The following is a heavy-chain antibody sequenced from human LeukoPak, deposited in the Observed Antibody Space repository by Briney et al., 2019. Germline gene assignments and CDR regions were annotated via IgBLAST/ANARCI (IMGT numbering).Heavy chain of an antibody. CDR3: AKAHRGSYYDYYYYYMDV. CDR1: GFTFSSYG. J-gene: IGHJ6*03. Sequence: GGSLRLSCAASGFTFSSYGMHWVRQAPGKGLEWVAFIRYDGSNKYYADSVKGRFTISRDNSKNTLYLQMNSLRAEDTAVYYCAKAHRGSYYDYYYYYMDVWGKGTTVTISS. V-gene: IGHV3-30*02. CDR2: IRYDGSNK. D-gene: IGHD1-26*01.